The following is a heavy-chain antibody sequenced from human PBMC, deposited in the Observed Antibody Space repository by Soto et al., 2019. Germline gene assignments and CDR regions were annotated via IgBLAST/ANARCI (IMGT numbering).Heavy chain of an antibody. J-gene: IGHJ6*02. CDR1: DLSVRRYTHY. Sequence: AESLSLTGAASDLSVRRYTHYWSWLRQPPGKRLEWIGFTYSSGSTNYNPSLKSRVTMSVDTSKNQFSLKLRSVIVADTAVYHCARFVRSCSGTTCYTRADVWGQGTTVT. CDR3: ARFVRSCSGTTCYTRADV. CDR2: TYSSGST. V-gene: IGHV4-61*01. D-gene: IGHD2-2*02.